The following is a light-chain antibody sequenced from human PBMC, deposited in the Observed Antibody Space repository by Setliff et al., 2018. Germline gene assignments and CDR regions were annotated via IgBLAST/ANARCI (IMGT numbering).Light chain of an antibody. V-gene: IGLV2-11*01. CDR2: DVT. J-gene: IGLJ1*01. CDR3: CSYADTYISV. Sequence: QSALAQPPSASGSPGQSLTISCTGTSSDVGRYNFVSWYQQHPGKAPKLIIYDVTKRPSGVPDRFSGSKSGNTASLTISGLQAEDEADYSCCSYADTYISVFGTGTKVTVL. CDR1: SSDVGRYNF.